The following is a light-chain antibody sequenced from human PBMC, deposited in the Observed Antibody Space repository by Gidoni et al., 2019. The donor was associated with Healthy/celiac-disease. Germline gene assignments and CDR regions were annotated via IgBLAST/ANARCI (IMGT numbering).Light chain of an antibody. Sequence: DIQMTQSPSSLSASVGDRVTITCRASQSISSYLNWYQQKPGKAPKLLIYAASSLQSGVPSRLSGSVSGPDFTLPSSSLQPEDFATYYCQQSYSTPLPFGGXTKVELK. CDR2: AAS. CDR3: QQSYSTPLP. V-gene: IGKV1-39*01. J-gene: IGKJ4*01. CDR1: QSISSY.